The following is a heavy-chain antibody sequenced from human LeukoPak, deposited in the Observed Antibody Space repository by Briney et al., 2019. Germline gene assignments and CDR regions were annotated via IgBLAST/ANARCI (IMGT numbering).Heavy chain of an antibody. CDR3: ARDDLNYFDY. CDR1: GGTFSSHT. Sequence: GSSVKVSCKASGGTFSSHTISWVRQAPGQGLEWMAWISPYSRNTYYAQNLQDRVTLTTDTSTNTAYMELRSLRSDDTAVYYCARDDLNYFDYWGQGTLVTVSS. J-gene: IGHJ4*02. CDR2: ISPYSRNT. V-gene: IGHV1-18*01.